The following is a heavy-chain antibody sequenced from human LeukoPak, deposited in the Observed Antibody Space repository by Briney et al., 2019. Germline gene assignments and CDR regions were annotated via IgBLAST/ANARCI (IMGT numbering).Heavy chain of an antibody. CDR1: GLTFSNYG. Sequence: QRGGSLRLSCAASGLTFSNYGMHWVRQAPGKGLEWVSAISGSGGSTYYADSVKGRFTISRDNSKNTLYLQMNSLRAEDTAVYYCAKDPLVVTGSYVDYWGQGTLVTVSS. V-gene: IGHV3-23*01. D-gene: IGHD2-21*02. J-gene: IGHJ4*02. CDR2: ISGSGGST. CDR3: AKDPLVVTGSYVDY.